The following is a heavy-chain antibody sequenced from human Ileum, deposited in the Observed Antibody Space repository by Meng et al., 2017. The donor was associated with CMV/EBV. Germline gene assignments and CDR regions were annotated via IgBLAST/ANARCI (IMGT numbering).Heavy chain of an antibody. J-gene: IGHJ4*02. CDR3: TTGSAYSPPGQFHQ. D-gene: IGHD3-22*01. CDR1: GGSIRRANW. V-gene: IGHV4-4*02. Sequence: SGGSIRRANWLTWLRQTPGKGLEWVGEVYRGGNAMYNPSLQSRLTISVDDSTNQVSLRLRAVTAADTAMYYCTTGSAYSPPGQFHQWGQGTLVTVSS. CDR2: VYRGGNA.